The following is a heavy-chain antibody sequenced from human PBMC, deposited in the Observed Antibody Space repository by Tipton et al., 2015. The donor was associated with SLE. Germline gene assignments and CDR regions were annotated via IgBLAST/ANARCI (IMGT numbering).Heavy chain of an antibody. CDR1: GGSFSGYY. D-gene: IGHD1-26*01. CDR2: IYYSGST. CDR3: ARGVGATFDY. V-gene: IGHV4-59*08. Sequence: TLSLTCAVYGGSFSGYYWSWIRQPPGKGLEWIGYIYYSGSTNYNPSLKSRVTISVDTSKNQFSLKLSSVTAADTAVYYCARGVGATFDYWGQGTLVTVSS. J-gene: IGHJ4*02.